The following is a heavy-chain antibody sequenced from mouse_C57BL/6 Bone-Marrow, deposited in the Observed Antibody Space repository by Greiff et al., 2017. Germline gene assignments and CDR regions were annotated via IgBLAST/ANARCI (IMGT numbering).Heavy chain of an antibody. CDR2: IDPSDSYT. CDR1: GYTFTSYW. J-gene: IGHJ2*01. CDR3: ARGWVLSPFFDY. D-gene: IGHD1-1*01. V-gene: IGHV1-69*01. Sequence: QVQLQQPGAELVMPGASVKLSCKASGYTFTSYWMHWVKQRPGQGLEWIGEIDPSDSYTNYNQKFKGKSTLTVDKSSSTAYMPLSSLTSEDSAVYYCARGWVLSPFFDYWGQGTTLTVSS.